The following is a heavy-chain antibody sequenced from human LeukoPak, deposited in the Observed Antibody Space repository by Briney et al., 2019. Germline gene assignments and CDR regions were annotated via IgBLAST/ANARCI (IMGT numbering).Heavy chain of an antibody. CDR1: GFTFSDYY. CDR3: ARQGYDFWSGYFMRGNNWFDP. J-gene: IGHJ5*02. D-gene: IGHD3-3*01. V-gene: IGHV3-11*04. CDR2: ISSSGRTI. Sequence: GGSLRLCCAASGFTFSDYYMGWIRQAPGKGLGWVSYISSSGRTIYYADSVKGRFTISRENAKNSLYLQMNSLRAGDTAVYYCARQGYDFWSGYFMRGNNWFDPWGLGTLVTVSS.